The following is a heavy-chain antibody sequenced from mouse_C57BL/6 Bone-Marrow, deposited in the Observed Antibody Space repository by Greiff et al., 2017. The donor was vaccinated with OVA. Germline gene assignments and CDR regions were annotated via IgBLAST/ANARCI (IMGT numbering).Heavy chain of an antibody. CDR3: TTSLDYFDY. CDR1: GFNIKDDY. Sequence: EVKLMESGAELVRPGASVKLSCTASGFNIKDDYMHWVKQRPEQGLEWIGWIDPENGDTEYASKFQGKATITADTSSNTAYLQLSSLTSEDTAVYYCTTSLDYFDYWGQGTTLTVSS. J-gene: IGHJ2*01. V-gene: IGHV14-4*01. CDR2: IDPENGDT.